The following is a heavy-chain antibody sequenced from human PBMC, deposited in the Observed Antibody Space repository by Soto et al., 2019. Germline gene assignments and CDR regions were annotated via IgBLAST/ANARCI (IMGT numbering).Heavy chain of an antibody. CDR1: GGSIRGFY. CDR2: MHPTGSA. CDR3: ARASMPKAHFDY. V-gene: IGHV4-4*07. D-gene: IGHD2-2*01. Sequence: KPSETLSLTCTVSGGSIRGFYWSWIRQPAGKGLEWIGRMHPTGSANYNPSLKSRVTISIDMSKNQVSLKLTSVTAADTALYFCARASMPKAHFDYWGQGTLVTVSS. J-gene: IGHJ4*02.